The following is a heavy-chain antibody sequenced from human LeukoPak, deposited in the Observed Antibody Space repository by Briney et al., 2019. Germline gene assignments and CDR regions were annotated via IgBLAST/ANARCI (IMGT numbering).Heavy chain of an antibody. CDR3: AKAPAEQREDY. J-gene: IGHJ4*02. CDR2: ISSSGGTT. V-gene: IGHV3-23*01. Sequence: GGSLRLSCAASGFTFSTYAVSWVRQAPGKGLEWVSAISSSGGTTYYADSVKGRFTISRDNSKNTLYLQMNSLRAEDTAVYYCAKAPAEQREDYWGQGTLVTVSS. D-gene: IGHD6-25*01. CDR1: GFTFSTYA.